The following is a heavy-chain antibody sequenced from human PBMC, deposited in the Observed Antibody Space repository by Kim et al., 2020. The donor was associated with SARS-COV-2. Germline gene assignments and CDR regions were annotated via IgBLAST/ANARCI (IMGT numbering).Heavy chain of an antibody. J-gene: IGHJ2*01. CDR2: ISGSGGST. D-gene: IGHD2-21*02. Sequence: GGSLRLSCAASGFTFSSYAMSWVRQAPGKGLEWVSAISGSGGSTYYADSVKGRFTISRDNSKNTLYLQMNSLRAEDTAVYYCAKDSCGGDCYHHYWYFDLWGRGTLVTVSS. CDR1: GFTFSSYA. V-gene: IGHV3-23*01. CDR3: AKDSCGGDCYHHYWYFDL.